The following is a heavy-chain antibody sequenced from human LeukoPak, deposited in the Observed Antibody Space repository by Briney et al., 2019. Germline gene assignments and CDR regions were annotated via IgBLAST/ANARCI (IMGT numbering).Heavy chain of an antibody. Sequence: GESLKISCKGSGDRFTNYWIGWVRQMPGKGLEWMGIIYPGDSDTRYSPSFQGQVTISADRATSTAYLQWSSLKASDSAMYYCARRHLRSQNWFSPWGQGTLVTVSS. CDR3: ARRHLRSQNWFSP. CDR1: GDRFTNYW. CDR2: IYPGDSDT. J-gene: IGHJ5*02. V-gene: IGHV5-51*01. D-gene: IGHD3-10*01.